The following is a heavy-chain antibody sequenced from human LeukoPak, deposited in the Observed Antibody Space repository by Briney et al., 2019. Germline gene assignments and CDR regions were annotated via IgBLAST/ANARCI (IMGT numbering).Heavy chain of an antibody. CDR1: GFTFSSYG. V-gene: IGHV3-33*01. CDR2: IWYDGSNK. J-gene: IGHJ5*02. CDR3: ARDRYSSSPTNWFDP. Sequence: GRSLRLSCAASGFTFSSYGMHWVRQAPGKGLEWEAVIWYDGSNKYYADSVKGRFTISRDNSKNTLYLQMNSLRAEDTAVYYCARDRYSSSPTNWFDPWGQGTLVTVSS. D-gene: IGHD6-13*01.